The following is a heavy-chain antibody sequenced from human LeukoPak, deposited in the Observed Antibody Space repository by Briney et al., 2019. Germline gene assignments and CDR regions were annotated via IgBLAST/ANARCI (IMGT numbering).Heavy chain of an antibody. V-gene: IGHV4-4*02. J-gene: IGHJ4*02. Sequence: SETLSLTCVVSGASISSSDWWSWVRQSPGKGLEWIGEIYYTGSRNYNPSLKSRVAMSVDTSKNQFSLELTSVTAADTATYYCARETSLAGFASGLGFNYWGQGILVTVSS. CDR3: ARETSLAGFASGLGFNY. D-gene: IGHD6-19*01. CDR2: IYYTGSR. CDR1: GASISSSDW.